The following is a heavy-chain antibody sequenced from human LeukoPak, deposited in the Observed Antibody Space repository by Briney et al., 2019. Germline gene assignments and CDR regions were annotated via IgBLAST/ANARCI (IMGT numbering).Heavy chain of an antibody. Sequence: GGSLRLSCAASGFTFSSYWMSWVRQAPGKGLEWVANIKQDGSEKYYVDSVKGRFTISRDNAKNSLYLQMNSLRAEDTAVYYCARDAVVLSPDYYYYMDVWGKGTTVTVSS. CDR2: IKQDGSEK. CDR3: ARDAVVLSPDYYYYMDV. V-gene: IGHV3-7*01. D-gene: IGHD2-8*02. CDR1: GFTFSSYW. J-gene: IGHJ6*03.